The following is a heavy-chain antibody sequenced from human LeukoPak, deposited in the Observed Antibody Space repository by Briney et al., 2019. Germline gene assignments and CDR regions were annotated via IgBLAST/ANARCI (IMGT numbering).Heavy chain of an antibody. CDR3: AKDDGYLDY. D-gene: IGHD6-13*01. V-gene: IGHV3-30*02. J-gene: IGHJ4*02. CDR2: IRYDESYK. Sequence: GGSLRLSCAASGFTFSSYGMHWVRQAPGKGLEWVAFIRYDESYKYYADSVKGRFSISRDNSKNTLYLQMNSLRAEDTAVYYCAKDDGYLDYWGQGTLVTVSS. CDR1: GFTFSSYG.